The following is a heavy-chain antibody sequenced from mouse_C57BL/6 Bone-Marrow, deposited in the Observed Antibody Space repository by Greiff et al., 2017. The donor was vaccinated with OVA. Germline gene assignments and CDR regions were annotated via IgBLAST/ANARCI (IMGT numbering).Heavy chain of an antibody. CDR2: INPNIGGT. CDR1: GYTFTDYN. CDR3: AREGYSYDGLFAY. Sequence: VQLQQSGPELVKPGASVKIPCKASGYTFTDYNMDWVKQSHGKSLEWIGDINPNIGGTIYNKKFKGKATWTVDKSSSTAYMALRSLPSEDTAVYYCAREGYSYDGLFAYWGQGTLVTVSA. J-gene: IGHJ3*01. D-gene: IGHD2-12*01. V-gene: IGHV1-18*01.